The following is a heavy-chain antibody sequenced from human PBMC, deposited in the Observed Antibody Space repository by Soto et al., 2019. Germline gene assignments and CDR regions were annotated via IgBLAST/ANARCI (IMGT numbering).Heavy chain of an antibody. J-gene: IGHJ6*02. CDR2: INHSGST. Sequence: PSETLSLTCDVYGGSFSGYYWSWIRQPPGKGLEWIGEINHSGSTNYNPSLKSRITISVDTSKNQFSLKLSSVTAADTAVYYCARLKMIMVRGVNYGMDVWGQGTTVTVSS. D-gene: IGHD3-10*01. CDR1: GGSFSGYY. V-gene: IGHV4-34*01. CDR3: ARLKMIMVRGVNYGMDV.